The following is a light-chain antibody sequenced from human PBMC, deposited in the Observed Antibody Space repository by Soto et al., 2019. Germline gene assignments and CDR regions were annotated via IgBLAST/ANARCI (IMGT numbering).Light chain of an antibody. Sequence: RVMTQSPAALSVSPGERATLSCRASQSVGSNLAWFQQKPGQAPRLLIYGSSTRATGVPARFSGSGSGADFTLTISNLQSEDFAVYYCQQYTNWPPITFGQGTRLEIK. CDR2: GSS. J-gene: IGKJ5*01. V-gene: IGKV3-15*01. CDR1: QSVGSN. CDR3: QQYTNWPPIT.